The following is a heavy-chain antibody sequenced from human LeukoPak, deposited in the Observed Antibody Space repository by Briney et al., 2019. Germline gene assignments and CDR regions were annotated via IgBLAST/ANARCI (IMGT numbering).Heavy chain of an antibody. CDR1: GFTVSSNY. CDR3: ARARGTVAIDY. Sequence: PGGSLRLSCAASGFTVSSNYMSWIRQPPGKGLEWIGEINHSGSTNYNPSLKSRVTMSVDTSKNQFSLKMRSVTAADTAVYYCARARGTVAIDYWGQGTLVTVSS. V-gene: IGHV4-34*01. D-gene: IGHD5-12*01. J-gene: IGHJ4*02. CDR2: INHSGST.